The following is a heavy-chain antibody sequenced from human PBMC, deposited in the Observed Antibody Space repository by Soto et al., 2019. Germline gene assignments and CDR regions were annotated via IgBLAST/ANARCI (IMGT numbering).Heavy chain of an antibody. CDR2: ISYDGSNK. Sequence: QVQLVESGGGVVQPGRSLRLSCAASGFTFSSYGMHWVRQAPGKGLEWVAVISYDGSNKYYADSVKGRFTISRDNSKNTLYLQMNSLRAEDTAVYYCAKEVDDLGYMDVWGKGITVTVSS. J-gene: IGHJ6*03. CDR1: GFTFSSYG. CDR3: AKEVDDLGYMDV. D-gene: IGHD3-3*01. V-gene: IGHV3-30*18.